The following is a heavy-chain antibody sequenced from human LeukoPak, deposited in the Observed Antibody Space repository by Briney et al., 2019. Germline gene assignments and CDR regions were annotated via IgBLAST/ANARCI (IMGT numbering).Heavy chain of an antibody. Sequence: PSETLSLTCTVSGGSISSNNYYWAWIRQPPGKGLEWIGTIHYGGATYYNPSHKSRLTISADTSKNQFSLRLSSVTAADTAVYYCASPQTIGYHDSRTSGSSDYWGQGTLVTVSS. V-gene: IGHV4-39*01. CDR1: GGSISSNNYY. CDR3: ASPQTIGYHDSRTSGSSDY. J-gene: IGHJ4*02. D-gene: IGHD3-10*01. CDR2: IHYGGAT.